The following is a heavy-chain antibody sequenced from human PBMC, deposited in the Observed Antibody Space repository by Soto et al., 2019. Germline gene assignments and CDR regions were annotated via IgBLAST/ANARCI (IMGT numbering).Heavy chain of an antibody. Sequence: QLQLQESGPGLVKPSETLSLTCTVSGGSISSNSYYWAWIRQPPGKGLEWIGNIYYSGTTYYNPSXTXRXXISVDTSQNQFSLKLSSVTAADTAVYYCARHKGGYYSGVDVWGQGTTVTVSS. V-gene: IGHV4-39*01. CDR3: ARHKGGYYSGVDV. CDR1: GGSISSNSYY. J-gene: IGHJ6*02. D-gene: IGHD3-16*01. CDR2: IYYSGTT.